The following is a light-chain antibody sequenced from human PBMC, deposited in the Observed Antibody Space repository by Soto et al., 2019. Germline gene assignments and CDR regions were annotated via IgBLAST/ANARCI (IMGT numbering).Light chain of an antibody. Sequence: DIQMTQSPSAMSASVGDRVTITCRASEDIRNHLVWFQQKPGTVPKRLIYAASYLQSGVPSRFSGSGSGTDFTPTISSLQPEDFATYYCLQHSRYPLTFGGGTKVE. J-gene: IGKJ4*01. CDR1: EDIRNH. CDR2: AAS. CDR3: LQHSRYPLT. V-gene: IGKV1-17*03.